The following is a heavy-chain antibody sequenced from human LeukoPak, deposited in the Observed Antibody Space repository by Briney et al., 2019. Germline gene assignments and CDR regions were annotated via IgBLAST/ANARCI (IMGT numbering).Heavy chain of an antibody. Sequence: GRSLRLSCTASGLTFGDYAMNWFRQAPGKGLEWVGFIRSKAYGGTTEYAASVKGRFTISRDDSKSIAYLQMNSLKTEDTAVYYCTRDHDYGDQSPFDYWGQGTLSPSPQ. CDR2: IRSKAYGGTT. CDR1: GLTFGDYA. V-gene: IGHV3-49*03. J-gene: IGHJ4*02. CDR3: TRDHDYGDQSPFDY. D-gene: IGHD4-17*01.